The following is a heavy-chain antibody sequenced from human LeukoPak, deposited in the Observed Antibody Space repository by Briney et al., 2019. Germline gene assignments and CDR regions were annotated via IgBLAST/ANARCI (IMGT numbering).Heavy chain of an antibody. CDR2: IYYSGTT. D-gene: IGHD2-2*01. V-gene: IGHV4-31*03. CDR1: GGSISGTTYY. CDR3: PLWPLLHEKVVPAGKSDY. Sequence: SETLSLTCTVSGGSISGTTYYWSWIRQHPGKGLEWIGYIYYSGTTYYNPSLKGRLTISLDTSKNQLSLKLSSVTAADTAVYYCPLWPLLHEKVVPAGKSDYWGQGTLVTVSS. J-gene: IGHJ4*02.